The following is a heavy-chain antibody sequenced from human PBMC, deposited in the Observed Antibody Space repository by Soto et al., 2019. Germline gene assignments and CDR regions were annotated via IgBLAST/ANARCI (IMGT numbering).Heavy chain of an antibody. D-gene: IGHD6-13*01. CDR3: ARAKKSIAAVFDY. V-gene: IGHV1-2*04. CDR1: GYTFTGYY. Sequence: SVKVSCKASGYTFTGYYMHWVRQAPGQGLEWMGWINPNSGGTNYAQKFQGWVTMTRDTSISTAYIELSRLRSDETAVYYCARAKKSIAAVFDYWGQGTLVTVSS. CDR2: INPNSGGT. J-gene: IGHJ4*02.